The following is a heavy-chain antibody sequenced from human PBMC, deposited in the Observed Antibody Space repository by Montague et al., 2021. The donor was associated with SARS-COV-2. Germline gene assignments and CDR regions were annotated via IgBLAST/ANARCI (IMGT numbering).Heavy chain of an antibody. CDR1: GGSFSDYH. CDR2: INYGGST. V-gene: IGHV4-34*01. D-gene: IGHD1-1*01. Sequence: SETLSLTCAVYGGSFSDYHWTWIRQSPGGGLEWIGQINYGGSTKYNPSLRSRVTISIDTSKNQFSLKLTSVTAADTAVYYCARSAPGYWGQGTLVTVSS. J-gene: IGHJ4*02. CDR3: ARSAPGY.